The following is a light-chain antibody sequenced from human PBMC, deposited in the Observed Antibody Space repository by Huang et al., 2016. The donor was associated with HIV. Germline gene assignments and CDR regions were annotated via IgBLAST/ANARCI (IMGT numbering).Light chain of an antibody. Sequence: AIRITQSPSSLSASTGDRVTITCRASQGISSYLAWYQQEPGGAPRLLIYAASTLQSGVPSRVSGSGSGADFTLTISGLQSEDFATYYCQQYYTYPRTFGQGTKLEIK. CDR1: QGISSY. V-gene: IGKV1-8*01. CDR2: AAS. J-gene: IGKJ1*01. CDR3: QQYYTYPRT.